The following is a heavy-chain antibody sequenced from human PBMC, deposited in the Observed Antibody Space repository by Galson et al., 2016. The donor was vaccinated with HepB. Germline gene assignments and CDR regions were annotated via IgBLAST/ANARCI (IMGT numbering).Heavy chain of an antibody. CDR3: ASGFTTTLRGVIMPNWIDP. V-gene: IGHV4-39*07. D-gene: IGHD3-10*01. CDR1: GGSISSTSYY. J-gene: IGHJ5*02. Sequence: SETLSLTCTVSGGSISSTSYYWAWIRQPPGKGPEWIGEINHSGDTNYTPTLKSRLTILIDTSKNQLSLRLSSVTAADTAIYFCASGFTTTLRGVIMPNWIDPWGQGTLVAVSS. CDR2: INHSGDT.